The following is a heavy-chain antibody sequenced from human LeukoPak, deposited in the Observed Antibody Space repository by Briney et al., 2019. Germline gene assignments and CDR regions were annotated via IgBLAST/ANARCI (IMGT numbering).Heavy chain of an antibody. J-gene: IGHJ4*02. CDR3: ARVAEAAAFDY. CDR2: ISSSSSYI. CDR1: GFTFSTYG. V-gene: IGHV3-21*06. Sequence: GGSLRLSCAVSGFTFSTYGMHWVRQAPGKGLEWVSSISSSSSYIYYADSVKGRFTISRDNAKNSLYLQMNSLRAEDTALYYCARVAEAAAFDYWGQGTLVTVSS. D-gene: IGHD6-13*01.